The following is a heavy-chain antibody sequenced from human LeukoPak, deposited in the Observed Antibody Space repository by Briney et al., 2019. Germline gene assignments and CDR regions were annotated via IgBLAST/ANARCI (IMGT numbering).Heavy chain of an antibody. V-gene: IGHV4-39*07. J-gene: IGHJ5*02. CDR3: ARETRGWSGPDHNWFDP. CDR1: GGSISSSSYY. D-gene: IGHD2-15*01. CDR2: IYYSGST. Sequence: SWETLTLTCTVSGGSISSSSYYWGRIRQPPGKGLVWIGSIYYSGSTYYNPSLKSRVTISVDTSKNQFSLKLSSVTAADTAVYYCARETRGWSGPDHNWFDPWGQGTLVTVSS.